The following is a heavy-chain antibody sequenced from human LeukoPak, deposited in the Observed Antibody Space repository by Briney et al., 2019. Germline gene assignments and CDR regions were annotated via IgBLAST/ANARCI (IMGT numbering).Heavy chain of an antibody. Sequence: SVKVSCKASGGIFSDYALNWVRQAPGQGLEWMGVFIPVLGTANSTQNFRDRVSITADMSTHTVYMELSSLKSEDTAVYFCAGIPVFGVILHQEPVWGKGTTVTVSS. D-gene: IGHD2-8*01. CDR1: GGIFSDYA. CDR2: FIPVLGTA. CDR3: AGIPVFGVILHQEPV. J-gene: IGHJ6*04. V-gene: IGHV1-69*10.